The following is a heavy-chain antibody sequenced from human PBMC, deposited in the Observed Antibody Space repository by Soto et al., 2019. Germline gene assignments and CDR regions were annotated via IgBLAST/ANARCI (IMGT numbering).Heavy chain of an antibody. CDR1: GFSLSTSGVG. CDR2: IYWDDDK. V-gene: IGHV2-5*02. D-gene: IGHD4-17*01. CDR3: AHSIVPGDYFRFDP. J-gene: IGHJ5*02. Sequence: QITLKESGPTLVKPTQTLTLTCTFSGFSLSTSGVGVGWIRQPPGKALEWLALIYWDDDKRYSPSLKSRLTTXKXPXKKRVVLTMTNMDPVDTATYYCAHSIVPGDYFRFDPWGQGTLVTVSS.